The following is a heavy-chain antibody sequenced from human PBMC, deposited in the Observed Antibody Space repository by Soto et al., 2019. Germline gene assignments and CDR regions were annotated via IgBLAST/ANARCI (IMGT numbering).Heavy chain of an antibody. J-gene: IGHJ4*02. D-gene: IGHD2-2*02. CDR2: ISGGGST. CDR3: ANVPIWCSSTSCYTEGFDY. V-gene: IGHV3-23*01. CDR1: GFTFSDYA. Sequence: EVQLLDSGGGLVQPGGSLRLSCTASGFTFSDYAMSWVRQPPGKGLEWVSVISGGGSTYYADSVKGRFTVSRANSKNTLYLEMDSLRAEDTAVYYCANVPIWCSSTSCYTEGFDYWGQGTRVSVSS.